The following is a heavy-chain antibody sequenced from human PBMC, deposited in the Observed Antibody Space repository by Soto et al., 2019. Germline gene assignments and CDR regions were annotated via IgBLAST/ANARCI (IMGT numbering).Heavy chain of an antibody. V-gene: IGHV3-33*01. CDR2: IWYDGSNK. D-gene: IGHD3-3*01. J-gene: IGHJ4*02. CDR3: ARGGVYYDFWSGYYAHNFDY. CDR1: GFTFSSYG. Sequence: QVQLVESGGGLVQPGGSLRLSCAASGFTFSSYGMHWVRQAPGKGLEWVAVIWYDGSNKYYADSVKGRFTISRDNSKNTLYLQMNSLRAEDTAVYYCARGGVYYDFWSGYYAHNFDYWGQGTLVTVSS.